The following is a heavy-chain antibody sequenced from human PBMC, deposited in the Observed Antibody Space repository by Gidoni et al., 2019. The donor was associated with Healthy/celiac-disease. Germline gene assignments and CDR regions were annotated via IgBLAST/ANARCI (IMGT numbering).Heavy chain of an antibody. J-gene: IGHJ3*02. V-gene: IGHV3-30*18. D-gene: IGHD3-10*01. CDR2: ISYDGSNK. CDR1: GFTLSSYG. CDR3: AKELWFGESYAFDI. Sequence: QVQLVESGGGVVQPGRSLRLSCSASGFTLSSYGMHWVRQAPGKGLEWVAVISYDGSNKYYADAVKGRFTISRDNSKNTLYLQMNSLRAEDTAVYYCAKELWFGESYAFDIWGQGTMVTVSS.